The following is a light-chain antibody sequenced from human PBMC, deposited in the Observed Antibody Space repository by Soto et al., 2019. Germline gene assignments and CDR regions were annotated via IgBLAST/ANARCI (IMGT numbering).Light chain of an antibody. Sequence: QSVLTQPPSVSAAPGQKVTISRSGSSSNIGGNSVSWYQQLPGTAPKLLIYDDNKRPSGIPDRFSGSKSGTSATLGITGFQTGDEADYYCGSWDSSLSAYVFGTRTNFAVL. V-gene: IGLV1-51*01. CDR2: DDN. CDR1: SSNIGGNS. J-gene: IGLJ1*01. CDR3: GSWDSSLSAYV.